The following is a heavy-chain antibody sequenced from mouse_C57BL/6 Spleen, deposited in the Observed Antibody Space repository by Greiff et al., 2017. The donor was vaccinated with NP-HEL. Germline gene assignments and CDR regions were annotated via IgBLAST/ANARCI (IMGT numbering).Heavy chain of an antibody. CDR1: GYTFTSYW. J-gene: IGHJ2*01. CDR2: IDPSDSYT. D-gene: IGHD1-1*01. CDR3: ARGLTTVVAVDY. Sequence: QVQLQQPGAELVMPGASVKLSCKASGYTFTSYWMHWVKQRPGQGLEWIGEIDPSDSYTNYNQKFKGKSTLTVDKSSSTAYMQLSSLTSEDSAVDYCARGLTTVVAVDYWGQGTTLTVSS. V-gene: IGHV1-69*01.